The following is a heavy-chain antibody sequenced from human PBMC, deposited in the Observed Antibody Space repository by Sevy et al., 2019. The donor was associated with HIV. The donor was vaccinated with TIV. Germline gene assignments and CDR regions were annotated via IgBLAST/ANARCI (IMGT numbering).Heavy chain of an antibody. CDR1: GGSISSYY. V-gene: IGHV4-59*01. J-gene: IGHJ4*02. Sequence: SETLSLTCTVSGGSISSYYWSWSRQPPGKGLEWIGYIYYSGSTNYNPSLKSRVTISVDMSKNQFSLKLTSVTAADTAMYYCAREGGIAAATFDYWGQGTPVTVSS. CDR3: AREGGIAAATFDY. CDR2: IYYSGST. D-gene: IGHD6-13*01.